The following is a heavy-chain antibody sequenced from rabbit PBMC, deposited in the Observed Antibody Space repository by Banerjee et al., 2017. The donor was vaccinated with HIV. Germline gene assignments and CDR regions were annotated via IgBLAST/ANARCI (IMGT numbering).Heavy chain of an antibody. Sequence: QEQLEESGGDLVKPEGSLTLTCTASGFDFSSNAMCWVRQAPGKGLEWIGCIYTGSGNTYYASWAKGRFTISKTSSTTVTLQMTSLTAADTATYFCAREFNLWGQDTLVTVS. V-gene: IGHV1S45*01. J-gene: IGHJ4*01. CDR1: GFDFSSNA. CDR2: IYTGSGNT. CDR3: AREFNL.